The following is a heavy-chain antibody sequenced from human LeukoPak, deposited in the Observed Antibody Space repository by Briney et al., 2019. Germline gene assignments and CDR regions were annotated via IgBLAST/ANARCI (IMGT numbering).Heavy chain of an antibody. J-gene: IGHJ4*02. Sequence: PGGSLRLSCAASGFTFSSYAMSWVRQAPGKGLEWVSAISGSGGSTYYADSVKGRFTISRDNSKNTLYLQMNSLRAEDTAVYYCAKARCLYGSGCSYYFDYWGQGTLVTVSS. CDR3: AKARCLYGSGCSYYFDY. CDR2: ISGSGGST. D-gene: IGHD3-10*01. CDR1: GFTFSSYA. V-gene: IGHV3-23*01.